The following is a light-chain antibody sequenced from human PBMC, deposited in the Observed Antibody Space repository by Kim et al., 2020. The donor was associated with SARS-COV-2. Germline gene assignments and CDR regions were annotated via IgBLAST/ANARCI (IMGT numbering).Light chain of an antibody. J-gene: IGLJ2*01. Sequence: QSALTQPRSVSGSPGQSVTISCTGTSSDVGGYNYVSWYQQHPGKAPKLMIYDVSNRPSGVSNRFSGSKSGNTASLTISGLQAEDETDYYCSSYTSSSIVVFGGGTQLTVL. V-gene: IGLV2-14*03. CDR3: SSYTSSSIVV. CDR2: DVS. CDR1: SSDVGGYNY.